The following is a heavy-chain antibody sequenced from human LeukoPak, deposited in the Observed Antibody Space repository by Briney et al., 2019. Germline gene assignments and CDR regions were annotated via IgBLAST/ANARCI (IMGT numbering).Heavy chain of an antibody. CDR2: IKQDGGEK. D-gene: IGHD3-9*01. V-gene: IGHV3-7*01. J-gene: IGHJ4*02. CDR1: GFTFSSYW. Sequence: GGSLRLSCTASGFTFSSYWMSWVRQAPGKGLEWVANIKQDGGEKYYVDSVKGRFTISRDNAKNSLYLQMNSLRAEDTAVYYCARDGQGRYFGYWGQGTLVTVSS. CDR3: ARDGQGRYFGY.